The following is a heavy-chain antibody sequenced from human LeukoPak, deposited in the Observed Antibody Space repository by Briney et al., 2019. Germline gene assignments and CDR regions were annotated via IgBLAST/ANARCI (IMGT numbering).Heavy chain of an antibody. D-gene: IGHD3-10*01. CDR3: AKSPGVLLWFGSFDY. J-gene: IGHJ4*02. V-gene: IGHV3-30*18. CDR2: ISYDGSNK. CDR1: GFTFSSYG. Sequence: GGSLRLSCAASGFTFSSYGMHWVRQAPGKGLEWVAIISYDGSNKFYADSVKGRFTISRDNSKNTLYLQMNSLRAEDTAVYYCAKSPGVLLWFGSFDYWGQGTLVTVSS.